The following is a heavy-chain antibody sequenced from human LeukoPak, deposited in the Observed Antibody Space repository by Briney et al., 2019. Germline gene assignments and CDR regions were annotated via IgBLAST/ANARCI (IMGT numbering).Heavy chain of an antibody. CDR1: GYTFTGYY. J-gene: IGHJ4*02. CDR3: AREDYDSSGYYL. D-gene: IGHD3-22*01. Sequence: ASVKVSCKASGYTFTGYYMHWVRQAPGQGLEWMGWINPNSGGTNYAQKFQGRVTMTRDTSISTAYMELSRLRSDDTAAYYCAREDYDSSGYYLWGQGTLVTVSS. V-gene: IGHV1-2*02. CDR2: INPNSGGT.